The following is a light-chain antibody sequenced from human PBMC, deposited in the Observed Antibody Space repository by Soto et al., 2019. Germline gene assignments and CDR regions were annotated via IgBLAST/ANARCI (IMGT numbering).Light chain of an antibody. CDR1: RHVSSNY. CDR3: QRCGDSSPT. J-gene: IGKJ1*01. CDR2: GAS. Sequence: VVTQSPSTLSLSPGARPTLSFMASRHVSSNYSAWEQQKPGQAPKLLISGASSGAAGIPDRFSGSGSETAFTLTIKRLELEDFAMYHCQRCGDSSPTFGQGNKVDIE. V-gene: IGKV3-20*01.